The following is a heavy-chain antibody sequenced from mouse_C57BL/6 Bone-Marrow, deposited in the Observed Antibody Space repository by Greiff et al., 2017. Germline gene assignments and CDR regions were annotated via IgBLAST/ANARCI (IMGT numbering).Heavy chain of an antibody. CDR3: ARGAFYCGNPYYYYMDY. J-gene: IGHJ4*01. V-gene: IGHV1-53*01. D-gene: IGHD2-1*01. CDR2: INPSNGGT. Sequence: VQLQQPGTELVKPGASVKLSCKASGYTFTSYWMHWVKQRPGPGLEWIGNINPSNGGTNYNETFKSKAPLTVAKSSSTAYMQLSSLTSEVSAVYYGARGAFYCGNPYYYYMDYWGKGTSVTVSS. CDR1: GYTFTSYW.